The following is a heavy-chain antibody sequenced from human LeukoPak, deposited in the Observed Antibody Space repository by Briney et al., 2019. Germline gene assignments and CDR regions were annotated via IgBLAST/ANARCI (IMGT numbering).Heavy chain of an antibody. J-gene: IGHJ6*03. CDR1: GGPISSYY. CDR2: IYTSGST. CDR3: ARGVLLWFGDRGVYYYYYYMDV. Sequence: SETLSLTCTVSGGPISSYYWSWIRQPAGKGLEWIGRIYTSGSTNYNPSLKSRVTMSVDTSKNQFSLKLSSVTAADTAVYYCARGVLLWFGDRGVYYYYYYMDVWGEGTTVTTSS. V-gene: IGHV4-4*07. D-gene: IGHD3-10*01.